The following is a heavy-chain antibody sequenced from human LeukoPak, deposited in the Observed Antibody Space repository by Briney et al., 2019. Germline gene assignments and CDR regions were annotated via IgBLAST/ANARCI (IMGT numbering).Heavy chain of an antibody. CDR1: GFSLSGYG. Sequence: PGRSLRLSCAASGFSLSGYGMHWVRQAPGKGLEGVAVISYDGSKKYYADSVKGRFTISRDNPKNPQYLEMNSLNAEDTDVYYCARVRAAHYYDYWGQGTLVTVSS. CDR2: ISYDGSKK. CDR3: ARVRAAHYYDY. V-gene: IGHV3-30-3*01. D-gene: IGHD6-6*01. J-gene: IGHJ4*02.